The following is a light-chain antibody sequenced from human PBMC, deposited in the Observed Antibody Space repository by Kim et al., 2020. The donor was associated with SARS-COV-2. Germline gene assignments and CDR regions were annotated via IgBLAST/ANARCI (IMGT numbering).Light chain of an antibody. V-gene: IGLV2-18*02. CDR2: EVS. CDR1: SSGANTYDR. Sequence: GQSLTISCTGISSGANTYDRVSWYQQAPGTAPKLIIYEVSNRPSGVPDRFSGSKSGNSASLTISGLQAEDEAHYYCTSYIGATTLVFGGGTQLTVL. CDR3: TSYIGATTLV. J-gene: IGLJ3*02.